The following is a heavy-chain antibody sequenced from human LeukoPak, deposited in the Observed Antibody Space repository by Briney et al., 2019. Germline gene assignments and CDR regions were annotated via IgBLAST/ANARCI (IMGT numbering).Heavy chain of an antibody. Sequence: PGGSLRLSCAASGFTFSDYYMSWVRRGPGKGREGGANINHDGIEKNYVDSVKGRFTISRDNTKSSLYLQMNSLRAEDTAVYYCTRDGAATAPPEVMAVWGQGTTVTVSS. V-gene: IGHV3-7*01. J-gene: IGHJ6*02. CDR2: INHDGIEK. CDR3: TRDGAATAPPEVMAV. D-gene: IGHD6-13*01. CDR1: GFTFSDYY.